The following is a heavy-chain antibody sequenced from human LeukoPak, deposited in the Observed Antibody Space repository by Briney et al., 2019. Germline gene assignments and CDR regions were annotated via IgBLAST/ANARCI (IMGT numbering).Heavy chain of an antibody. CDR3: AKTPLWFGESARDMDV. V-gene: IGHV3-30*18. CDR1: GFTFSSYG. J-gene: IGHJ6*02. D-gene: IGHD3-10*01. Sequence: GGSLRLSCVASGFTFSSYGMHWVRQAPGKGLEWVAVISFDGSNKYYADSMKGRFTISRDNSKNTLYLQMNSLRAEDTAVYYCAKTPLWFGESARDMDVWGQGTTVTVSS. CDR2: ISFDGSNK.